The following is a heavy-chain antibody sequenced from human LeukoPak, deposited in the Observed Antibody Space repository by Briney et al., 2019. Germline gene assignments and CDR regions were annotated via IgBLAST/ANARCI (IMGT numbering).Heavy chain of an antibody. CDR2: FNHRGST. D-gene: IGHD6-13*01. Sequence: WDTLSLPCGVYGGPFSGYYGLGMRQPPGRGGEGIGEFNHRGSTNYNPSLKSLVTISVDSSKNQFSLKLSSVTAADTAVYYCARGRYSSRWYRGGNFDYWGQGTLVTVSS. CDR1: GGPFSGYY. CDR3: ARGRYSSRWYRGGNFDY. J-gene: IGHJ4*02. V-gene: IGHV4-34*01.